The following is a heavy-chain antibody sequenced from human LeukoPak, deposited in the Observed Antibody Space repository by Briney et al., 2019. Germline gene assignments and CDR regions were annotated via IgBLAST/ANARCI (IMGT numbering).Heavy chain of an antibody. CDR3: ARGRVAAAGTVPHWFDP. CDR1: GGSFSGYY. D-gene: IGHD6-13*01. Sequence: SETLSLTCAVYGGSFSGYYWSWIRQPPGKGLEWIGEINHSGSTNYNPSLKSRVTISVDTSKNQFSLKLSSVTAADTAVYYCARGRVAAAGTVPHWFDPWGQGTLVTVSS. J-gene: IGHJ5*02. V-gene: IGHV4-34*01. CDR2: INHSGST.